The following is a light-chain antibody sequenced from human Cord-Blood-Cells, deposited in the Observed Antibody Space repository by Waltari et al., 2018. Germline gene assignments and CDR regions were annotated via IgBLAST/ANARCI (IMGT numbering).Light chain of an antibody. CDR1: QSVSSY. Sequence: IVLTQSPATLSLSPGARANLSCRASQSVSSYLAWYQQKPGQAPRLLIYDASNRATGIPARFSGSGSGTDFTLTISSLEPEDFAVYYCQQRSNWPRAFGQGTKLEIK. J-gene: IGKJ2*01. CDR2: DAS. CDR3: QQRSNWPRA. V-gene: IGKV3-11*01.